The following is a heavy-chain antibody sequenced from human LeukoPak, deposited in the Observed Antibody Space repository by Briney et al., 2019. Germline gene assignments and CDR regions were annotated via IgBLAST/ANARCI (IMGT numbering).Heavy chain of an antibody. Sequence: SVKVSCKASGSTFCSYAISWVRQAPGQGLEWMGRIIPILGIANYAQKFQGRVTITADKSTSTAYVELSSLRSEDTAVYYGARGTESGYWGQGTLVTVSS. CDR2: IIPILGIA. D-gene: IGHD3/OR15-3a*01. J-gene: IGHJ4*02. CDR3: ARGTESGY. CDR1: GSTFCSYA. V-gene: IGHV1-69*04.